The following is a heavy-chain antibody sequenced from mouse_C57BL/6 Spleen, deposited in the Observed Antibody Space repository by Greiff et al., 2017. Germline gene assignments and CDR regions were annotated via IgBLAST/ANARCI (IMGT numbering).Heavy chain of an antibody. J-gene: IGHJ4*01. V-gene: IGHV7-3*01. CDR1: GFTFTDYY. CDR2: IRNKANGYTT. CDR3: AGGDYYAMDY. Sequence: EVQLMESGGGLVQPGGSLSLSCAASGFTFTDYYMSWVRQPPGKALEWLGFIRNKANGYTTEYSASVKGRFTISRDNSQSILYLQMNALRAEDSATYYCAGGDYYAMDYWGQGTSVTVSS.